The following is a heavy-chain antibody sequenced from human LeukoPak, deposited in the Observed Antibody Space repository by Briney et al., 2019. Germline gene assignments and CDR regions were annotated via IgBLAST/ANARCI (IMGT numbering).Heavy chain of an antibody. CDR2: ISGSGGST. CDR1: GFTFSSYA. Sequence: GGSLRLSCAASGFTFSSYAMSWVRQAPGKGLEWVSAISGSGGSTYYADSVKGRFTISRDNSKNTLYLQMNSLRAEDTAVYYCASEYYDFWSGYRHFDYWGQGTLVTVSS. V-gene: IGHV3-23*01. D-gene: IGHD3-3*01. J-gene: IGHJ4*02. CDR3: ASEYYDFWSGYRHFDY.